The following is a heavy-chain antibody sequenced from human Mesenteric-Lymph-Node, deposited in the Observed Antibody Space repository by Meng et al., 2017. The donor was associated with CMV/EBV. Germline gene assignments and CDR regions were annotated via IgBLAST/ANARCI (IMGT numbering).Heavy chain of an antibody. CDR3: ARVLTGDRVNNWFDP. V-gene: IGHV1-2*02. CDR2: INPNSGGT. D-gene: IGHD7-27*01. Sequence: SGYPCTGYYMHWVRQAPGQGLEWMGWINPNSGGTNYAQKFQGRVTMTRDTSISTAYMELSRLRSDDTAVYYCARVLTGDRVNNWFDPWGQGTLVTVSS. CDR1: GYPCTGYY. J-gene: IGHJ5*02.